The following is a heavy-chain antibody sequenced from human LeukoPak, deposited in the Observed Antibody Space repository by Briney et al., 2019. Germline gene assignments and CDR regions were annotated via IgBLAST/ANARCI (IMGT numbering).Heavy chain of an antibody. CDR3: AKGGLIVVVIANFDY. J-gene: IGHJ4*02. V-gene: IGHV3-23*01. CDR2: ISGSGGST. Sequence: GGSLRLSCAASGFTFSSYAMSWVRQAPGKGLEWVSAISGSGGSTYYVDSVKGRFTISRDNSKNTLYLQMNSLRAEDTAVYYCAKGGLIVVVIANFDYWGQGTLVTVSS. D-gene: IGHD3-22*01. CDR1: GFTFSSYA.